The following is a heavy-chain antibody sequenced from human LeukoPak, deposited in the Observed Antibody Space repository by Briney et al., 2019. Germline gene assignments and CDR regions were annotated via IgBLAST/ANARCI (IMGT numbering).Heavy chain of an antibody. D-gene: IGHD3-10*01. CDR2: IRYDGSNK. CDR1: GFSFSSYG. CDR3: AKESVGGSGSYYNPYYYYYYMDV. J-gene: IGHJ6*03. Sequence: GGSLRLSCAASGFSFSSYGMHWVRQAPGKGLEWVAFIRYDGSNKYYADSVKGRFTISRDNSKNTLYLQMNSLRAEDTAVYYCAKESVGGSGSYYNPYYYYYYMDVWGKGTTVTVSS. V-gene: IGHV3-30*02.